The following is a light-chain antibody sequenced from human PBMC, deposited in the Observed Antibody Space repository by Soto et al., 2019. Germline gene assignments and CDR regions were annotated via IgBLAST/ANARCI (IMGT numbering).Light chain of an antibody. J-gene: IGLJ1*01. CDR2: NSN. V-gene: IGLV1-47*01. CDR1: SSNIA. Sequence: QSVLTQPPSASATPGQRVTISCSGSSSNIAWYRQLPGTSPKLLIYNSNQRPSGVPDRFSGSKSGTSASLAISGLRSEDDGDYYCAAWDDSLGGTYVFGTGTKVTVL. CDR3: AAWDDSLGGTYV.